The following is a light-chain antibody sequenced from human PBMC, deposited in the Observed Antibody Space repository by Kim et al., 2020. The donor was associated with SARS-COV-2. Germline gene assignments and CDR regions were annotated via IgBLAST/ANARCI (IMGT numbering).Light chain of an antibody. Sequence: ETVLTQTPGTLSLSPGERATLSCRASQSVSSSYLAWYQPKPGQAPRLLIYGASSSATGIPDRFSGSGSGTDFTLTISRLAPEDFAVYYCQQYGSSPMFIFGQGTKLE. CDR1: QSVSSSY. CDR3: QQYGSSPMFI. V-gene: IGKV3-20*01. CDR2: GAS. J-gene: IGKJ2*01.